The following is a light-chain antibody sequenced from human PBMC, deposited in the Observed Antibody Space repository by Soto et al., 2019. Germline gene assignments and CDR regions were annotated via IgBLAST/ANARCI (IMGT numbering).Light chain of an antibody. CDR3: QHSYVTPWT. J-gene: IGKJ1*01. CDR2: AAS. CDR1: QFIDDF. V-gene: IGKV1-39*01. Sequence: DIQVTQSPSSLSASVGDRVTITCRASQFIDDFLNWFQQRPGKAPKLLIYAASSLPSGVPSRFSGSASGTDFTLTITNLQPEDFATYYCQHSYVTPWTFGQGTKVEIK.